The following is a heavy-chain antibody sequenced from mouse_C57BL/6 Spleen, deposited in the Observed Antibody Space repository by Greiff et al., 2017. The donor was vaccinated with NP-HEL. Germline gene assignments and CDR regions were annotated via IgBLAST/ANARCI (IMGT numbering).Heavy chain of an antibody. J-gene: IGHJ4*01. Sequence: VQVVESGAELVRPGASVKLSCKASGYTFTDYYINWVKQRPGQGLEWIARIYPGSGNTYYNEKFKGKATLTAEKSSSTAYMQLSSLTSEDSAVYFCARWDYDVRAMDYWGQGTSVTVSS. CDR3: ARWDYDVRAMDY. CDR2: IYPGSGNT. D-gene: IGHD2-4*01. V-gene: IGHV1-76*01. CDR1: GYTFTDYY.